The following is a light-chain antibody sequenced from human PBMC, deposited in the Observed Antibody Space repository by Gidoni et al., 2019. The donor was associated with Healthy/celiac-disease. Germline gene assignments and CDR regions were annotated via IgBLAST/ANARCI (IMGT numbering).Light chain of an antibody. J-gene: IGKJ2*01. V-gene: IGKV1-5*03. CDR3: QQYNSYWTT. Sequence: DIQMTHSASTLSASVGDRVTITCRASQSISSWLAWYQQKPGKAPKLLIYKASSLESGVPSRFSGSGSGTEFTLTISSLQPDDFATYYCQQYNSYWTTFGQGTKLEIK. CDR2: KAS. CDR1: QSISSW.